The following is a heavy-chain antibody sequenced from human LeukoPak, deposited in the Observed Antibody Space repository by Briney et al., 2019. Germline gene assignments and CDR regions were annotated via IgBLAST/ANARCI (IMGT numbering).Heavy chain of an antibody. CDR3: AKRNTMIRGGPCFDH. CDR2: IFGTGDTT. Sequence: GGSLRLSCAASGFTFSSYAMNWVRQAPGKGLEWVSIIFGTGDTTYYADSVKGRFTVSRDNSKNTLYLQMNDLRPEDTAKYYCAKRNTMIRGGPCFDHWGQGLLVTVSS. J-gene: IGHJ4*02. CDR1: GFTFSSYA. D-gene: IGHD3-10*01. V-gene: IGHV3-23*01.